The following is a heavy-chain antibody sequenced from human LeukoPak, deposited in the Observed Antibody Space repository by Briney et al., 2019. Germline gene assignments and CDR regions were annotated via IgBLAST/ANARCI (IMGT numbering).Heavy chain of an antibody. CDR2: ISGSGGST. D-gene: IGHD3-3*01. CDR3: SFGGLSVRYFDY. J-gene: IGHJ4*02. Sequence: PGGSLRLSCAASGFTFSSYAMSWVRQAPGKGLEWVSAISGSGGSTYYADSVKGRFTISRDNSKNTLYLQMNSLRAEDMAVYYCSFGGLSVRYFDYWGQGTLVTVSS. CDR1: GFTFSSYA. V-gene: IGHV3-23*01.